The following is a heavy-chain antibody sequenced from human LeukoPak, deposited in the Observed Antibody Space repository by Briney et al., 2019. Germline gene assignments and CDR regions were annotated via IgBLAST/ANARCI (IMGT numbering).Heavy chain of an antibody. D-gene: IGHD3-10*01. CDR3: ARDGGSGSHTFNWFDP. CDR2: ISSSSSYI. V-gene: IGHV3-21*01. CDR1: GFTLSSYS. Sequence: GGSLRPSCAASGFTLSSYSMNWVRQAPGKGLEWVSSISSSSSYIYYADSVKGRFTISRDNAKNSLYLQMNSLRAEDTAVYYCARDGGSGSHTFNWFDPWGQGTLVTVSS. J-gene: IGHJ5*02.